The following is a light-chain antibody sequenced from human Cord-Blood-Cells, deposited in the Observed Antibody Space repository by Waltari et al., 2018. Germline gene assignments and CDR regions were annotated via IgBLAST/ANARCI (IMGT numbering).Light chain of an antibody. CDR3: QQYNNWPYT. CDR2: GAS. Sequence: EIVMTQSPATLSVSPGERATLSCRASQSVSSNLAWYQQKTGQAPRLLIYGASTRATGIPARFSGSGSGTEFTLTISSLQSEDFAVYYCQQYNNWPYTFGQGTKLDIK. CDR1: QSVSSN. J-gene: IGKJ2*01. V-gene: IGKV3-15*01.